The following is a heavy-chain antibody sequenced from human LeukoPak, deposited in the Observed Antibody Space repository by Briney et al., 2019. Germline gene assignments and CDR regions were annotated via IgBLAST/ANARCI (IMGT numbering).Heavy chain of an antibody. D-gene: IGHD6-13*01. V-gene: IGHV4-4*02. CDR1: GGSISSSNW. Sequence: KASETLSLTCSVSGGSISSSNWWSWVRQPPGKGLEWIGEIYHSGSTNYNPSLKSRVTISVDTSKNQFSLKLSSVTAADTAVYYCAKGGLNSSSWYIAWGQGTLVTVSS. J-gene: IGHJ5*02. CDR3: AKGGLNSSSWYIA. CDR2: IYHSGST.